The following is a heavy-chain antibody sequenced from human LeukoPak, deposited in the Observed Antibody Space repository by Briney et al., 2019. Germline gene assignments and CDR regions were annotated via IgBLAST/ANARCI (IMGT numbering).Heavy chain of an antibody. Sequence: ASVKVSCKASGYTFTSYGISWVRQAPGQGLEWMGWISAYNGNTNYAQKLQGRVTMTTDTSTSTAYMELRSLRSDDTAVYYCAGPDSSSWYGLVENWFDPWGQGTLVTVSS. CDR2: ISAYNGNT. D-gene: IGHD6-13*01. CDR1: GYTFTSYG. CDR3: AGPDSSSWYGLVENWFDP. J-gene: IGHJ5*02. V-gene: IGHV1-18*01.